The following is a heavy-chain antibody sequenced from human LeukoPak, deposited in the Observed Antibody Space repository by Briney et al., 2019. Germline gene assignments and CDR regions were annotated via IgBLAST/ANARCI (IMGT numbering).Heavy chain of an antibody. CDR1: GGTFCNYA. CDR3: ARDLLGSATSYSSGAWDY. D-gene: IGHD3-9*01. V-gene: IGHV1-69*13. CDR2: IIPIFDTA. J-gene: IGHJ4*02. Sequence: GASVTVSFKASGGTFCNYAISWVRQAPRQGLEWMGGIIPIFDTADNAQRFQGRLTITADESTSTAYMELSSLRAEDTAVYYCARDLLGSATSYSSGAWDYWGQGTLVTVSS.